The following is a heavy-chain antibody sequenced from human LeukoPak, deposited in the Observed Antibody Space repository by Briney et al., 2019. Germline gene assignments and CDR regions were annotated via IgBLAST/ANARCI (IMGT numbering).Heavy chain of an antibody. CDR3: ARVPMYGDYFDY. CDR2: IYSGGST. Sequence: GGSLRLSCAASGFTVSSNYMSWVRQAPGKGLEWVSVIYSGGSTYYADSVKGRFTIFRDNSKNTLYLQMNSLRAEDTAVYYCARVPMYGDYFDYWGQGTLVTVSS. J-gene: IGHJ4*02. V-gene: IGHV3-53*01. D-gene: IGHD3-10*02. CDR1: GFTVSSNY.